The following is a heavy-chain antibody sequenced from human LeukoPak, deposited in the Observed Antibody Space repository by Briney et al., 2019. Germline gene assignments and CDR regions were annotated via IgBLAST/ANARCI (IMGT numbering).Heavy chain of an antibody. J-gene: IGHJ3*02. V-gene: IGHV3-20*04. CDR3: AREGYSSGPFHGFDI. CDR1: GFTFDDYG. D-gene: IGHD6-19*01. Sequence: GGSLRLSCAASGFTFDDYGMSWVRPAPGKGLECVSGINWIGGSTLFADSVKGRFTISRDNAKNSLYLQMNSLRAEDTALYYCAREGYSSGPFHGFDIWGQGTMVTVSS. CDR2: INWIGGST.